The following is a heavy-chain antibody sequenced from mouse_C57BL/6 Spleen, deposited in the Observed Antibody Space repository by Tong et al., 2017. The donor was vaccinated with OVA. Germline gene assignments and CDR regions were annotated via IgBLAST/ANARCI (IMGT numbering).Heavy chain of an antibody. CDR2: IYPGSVST. J-gene: IGHJ1*03. Sequence: VQLQESAAELVKPGASVKMSCKASGYTFTSYWITWVKQRPGQGLEWIGDIYPGSVSTNYNEKFKSKATLTVDTSSSTAYMQLSSLTSEDSAVYYCARTSAGTWYVDVWGTGTTVSVSS. CDR3: ARTSAGTWYVDV. CDR1: GYTFTSYW. D-gene: IGHD4-1*01. V-gene: IGHV1-55*01.